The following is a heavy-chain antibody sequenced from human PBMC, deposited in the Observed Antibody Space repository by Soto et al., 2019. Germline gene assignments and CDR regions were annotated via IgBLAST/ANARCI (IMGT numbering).Heavy chain of an antibody. CDR2: IKQDGSEK. V-gene: IGHV3-7*05. Sequence: GGSLRLSCAASGFTFSSYWMSWVRQAPGKGLEWVANIKQDGSEKYYVDSVKGRFTISRDNAKNSLYLQMNSLRAEDTAVYYCARVNRFLEWLLYIRMDVWGQGTTVTVSS. CDR1: GFTFSSYW. CDR3: ARVNRFLEWLLYIRMDV. J-gene: IGHJ6*02. D-gene: IGHD3-3*01.